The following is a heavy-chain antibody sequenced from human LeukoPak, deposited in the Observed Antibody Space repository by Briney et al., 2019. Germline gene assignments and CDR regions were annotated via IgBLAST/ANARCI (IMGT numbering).Heavy chain of an antibody. CDR2: INPSGGST. J-gene: IGHJ4*02. CDR3: ASRGSDSSGYYYPWY. CDR1: GYTFTSYY. V-gene: IGHV1-46*01. D-gene: IGHD3-22*01. Sequence: GASVKVSCKASGYTFTSYYMHWVRQAPGQGLEWLGVINPSGGSTSYAQKFQGRVTMTRDTSTSTVYMELSSLRSEDTAVYYCASRGSDSSGYYYPWYWGQGTLVTVSS.